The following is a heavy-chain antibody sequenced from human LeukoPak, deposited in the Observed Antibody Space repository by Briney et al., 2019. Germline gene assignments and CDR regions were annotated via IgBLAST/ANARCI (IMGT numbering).Heavy chain of an antibody. V-gene: IGHV3-21*01. Sequence: GRSLRLSCTASGFTFINYSMNWVRQAPGKGLEWVSSLSTNSAFIYYADSVRGRFTISRDNSKNTLYLQMKTLGGEDTAVYYFGYYNSWIYSTPVSWGQGTQVTVSS. J-gene: IGHJ5*02. CDR2: LSTNSAFI. CDR1: GFTFINYS. CDR3: GYYNSWIYSTPVS. D-gene: IGHD3-10*01.